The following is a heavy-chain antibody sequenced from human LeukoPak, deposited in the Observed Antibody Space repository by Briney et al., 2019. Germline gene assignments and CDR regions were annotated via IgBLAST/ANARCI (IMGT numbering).Heavy chain of an antibody. CDR2: ISDSGST. Sequence: PSETLPLTCVVSGGSLSTHHWSWIRQSPGRGLEWIGYISDSGSTNYNPSLKSRVTISVDTSKNQFSLMLSPVTAADTAVYYCARGYDSSAYYPFNYWGQGTLVTVSS. CDR3: ARGYDSSAYYPFNY. V-gene: IGHV4-59*11. J-gene: IGHJ4*02. CDR1: GGSLSTHH. D-gene: IGHD3-22*01.